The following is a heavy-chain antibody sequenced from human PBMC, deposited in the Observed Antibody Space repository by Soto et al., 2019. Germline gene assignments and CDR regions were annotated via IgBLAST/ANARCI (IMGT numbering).Heavy chain of an antibody. CDR3: ATVDGLGVVTPFMDY. CDR2: IYYSGST. D-gene: IGHD3-3*01. CDR1: GGSISSSRYR. J-gene: IGHJ4*02. Sequence: QLQLQESGPGLVKPSETLSLICTVSGGSISSSRYRWGWVRQPPGKGLEWIGTIYYSGSTHYNPSLQSRVTISVDTSKSQFSLRLNSVTAADTAVYYCATVDGLGVVTPFMDYWGQGTLVTVSS. V-gene: IGHV4-39*01.